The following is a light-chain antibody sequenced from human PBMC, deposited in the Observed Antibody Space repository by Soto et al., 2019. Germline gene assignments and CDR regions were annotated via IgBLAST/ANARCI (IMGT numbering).Light chain of an antibody. Sequence: QSALTQPPSASGSLGQSVTFSCTGTSSDVGGYNYVSWYQQHPGKAPKLIIYEVHKRPSGVPDRFSGSKSGNTASLTVSGLQAEDEADYHCSSYGGNDWVFGGGTNSPS. J-gene: IGLJ3*02. V-gene: IGLV2-8*01. CDR3: SSYGGNDWV. CDR1: SSDVGGYNY. CDR2: EVH.